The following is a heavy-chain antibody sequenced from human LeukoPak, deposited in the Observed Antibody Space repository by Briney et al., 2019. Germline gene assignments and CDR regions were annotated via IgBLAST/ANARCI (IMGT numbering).Heavy chain of an antibody. CDR3: ARGITGRGRLDP. V-gene: IGHV4-61*02. CDR2: IYSSGIT. D-gene: IGHD3-10*01. CDR1: GGSITSGSFY. Sequence: SETLSLTCTVSGGSITSGSFYWAWIRQSAGKGLQWIGRIYSSGITNYNPSLKSRLTMSIDTSKSQFFLNLSSLTAADTAVYYCARGITGRGRLDPWGQGTLVTVSS. J-gene: IGHJ5*02.